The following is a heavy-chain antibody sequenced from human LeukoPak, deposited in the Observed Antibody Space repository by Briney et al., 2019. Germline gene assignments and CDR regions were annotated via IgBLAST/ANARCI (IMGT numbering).Heavy chain of an antibody. CDR3: ARVRGQQLFDY. J-gene: IGHJ4*02. CDR2: ISYDGSNK. V-gene: IGHV3-30*04. CDR1: GFTFSSYA. Sequence: GGSLRLSCAASGFTFSSYAMHWVRQAPGKGPEWVAVISYDGSNKYYADSVKGRFTISRDNSKNTLYLQMNSLRAEDTAVYYCARVRGQQLFDYWGQGTLVTVSS. D-gene: IGHD6-13*01.